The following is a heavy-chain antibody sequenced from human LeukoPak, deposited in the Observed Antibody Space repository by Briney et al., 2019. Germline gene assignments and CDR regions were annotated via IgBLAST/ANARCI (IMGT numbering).Heavy chain of an antibody. Sequence: GGCLRLSCAASGFTLSSYAMSWVRPAPEEGLGWVSAISGSVGSTYYTDSVKGRFSISRDNSKNTRCIRMNRLRAAGTAVYYRARDRVLTEFDYWGQGTLVTVSS. V-gene: IGHV3-23*01. CDR1: GFTLSSYA. CDR2: ISGSVGST. CDR3: ARDRVLTEFDY. J-gene: IGHJ4*02.